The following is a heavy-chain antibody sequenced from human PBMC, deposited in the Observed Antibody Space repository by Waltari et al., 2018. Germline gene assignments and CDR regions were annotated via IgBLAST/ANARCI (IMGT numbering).Heavy chain of an antibody. V-gene: IGHV4-39*07. CDR3: ARGTYSSSWKDAFDI. CDR1: GGSISSSSYY. D-gene: IGHD6-13*01. Sequence: QLQLQESGPGLVKPSETLSLTCTVSGGSISSSSYYWGWIRQPPGKGLEWIGSIYYRGSTNYNPALKSRVTISVDTSKNQFSLKLSAVTAADTAVYYCARGTYSSSWKDAFDIWGQGTMVTVSS. J-gene: IGHJ3*02. CDR2: IYYRGST.